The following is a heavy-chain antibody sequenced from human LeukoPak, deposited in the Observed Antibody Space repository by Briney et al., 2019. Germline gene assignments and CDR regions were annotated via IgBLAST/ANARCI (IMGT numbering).Heavy chain of an antibody. Sequence: GGSLRLSCAVSGFTLSNYAMSWVRQAPGKGLEWVSSISGSAGSTNYADSVKGRFTISRDNAKNTLNLQMNSLRAEDTAIYYCARRSEQWTYDYWGQGTLVTVSS. V-gene: IGHV3-23*01. J-gene: IGHJ4*02. D-gene: IGHD6-19*01. CDR2: ISGSAGST. CDR3: ARRSEQWTYDY. CDR1: GFTLSNYA.